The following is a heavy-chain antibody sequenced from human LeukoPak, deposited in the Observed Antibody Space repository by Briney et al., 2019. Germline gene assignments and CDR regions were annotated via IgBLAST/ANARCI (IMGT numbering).Heavy chain of an antibody. D-gene: IGHD5-18*01. CDR2: INPNSGGT. CDR3: ARAGDTAMVDFDY. Sequence: GASVKVSCKASGYTFTGYYMHWVRQAPGQGLEWTGWINPNSGGTNYAQKFQGRVTMTRDTSISTAYMELSRLRSDDTAVYYCARAGDTAMVDFDYWGQGTLVTVSS. CDR1: GYTFTGYY. J-gene: IGHJ4*02. V-gene: IGHV1-2*02.